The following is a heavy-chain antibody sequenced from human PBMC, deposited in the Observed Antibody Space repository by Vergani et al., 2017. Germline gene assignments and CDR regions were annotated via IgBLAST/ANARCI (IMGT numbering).Heavy chain of an antibody. V-gene: IGHV3-30*02. D-gene: IGHD3-10*01. J-gene: IGHJ6*02. CDR3: AKTLLTFIRASGDHDYYYGMDV. CDR2: IRFDGSNT. Sequence: QVQLVESGGGVVQPGGSLRLSCAASGFTFNNYGMNWVRQAPGKGLEWVAFIRFDGSNTYYADSLKGRFTISIDNSQNSLYLQMNSLRAEDTAVYYCAKTLLTFIRASGDHDYYYGMDVWGQXP. CDR1: GFTFNNYG.